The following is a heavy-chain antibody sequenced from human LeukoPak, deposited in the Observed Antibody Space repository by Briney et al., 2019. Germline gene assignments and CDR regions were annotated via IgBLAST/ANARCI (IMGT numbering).Heavy chain of an antibody. CDR3: TRGFVAFDI. V-gene: IGHV3-13*01. CDR2: IGIAGDT. Sequence: PAGSLRLSCAASGFLFSSYDMHWVRQPTGRGLEWVSGIGIAGDTYYAGSVKDRFTISRDNAQNSLYLQLNNVGAGDTAVYYCTRGFVAFDIWGQGTMVTVSS. D-gene: IGHD2-21*01. CDR1: GFLFSSYD. J-gene: IGHJ3*02.